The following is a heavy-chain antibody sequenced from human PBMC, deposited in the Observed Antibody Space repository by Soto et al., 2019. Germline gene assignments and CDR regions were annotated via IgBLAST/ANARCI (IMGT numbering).Heavy chain of an antibody. CDR3: AKRHRISAVGISNWFDP. Sequence: GGSLRLSCAASGFTFSSYAMSWVRQAPGKGLEWVSAISGSGGSTYYADSVKGRFTISRDNSKNTLYLQMNSLRAEDTAVYYCAKRHRISAVGISNWFDPWGQGTLVTVSS. CDR2: ISGSGGST. J-gene: IGHJ5*02. CDR1: GFTFSSYA. D-gene: IGHD2-15*01. V-gene: IGHV3-23*01.